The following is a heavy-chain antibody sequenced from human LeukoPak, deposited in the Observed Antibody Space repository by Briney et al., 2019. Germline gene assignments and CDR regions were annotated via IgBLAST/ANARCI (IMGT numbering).Heavy chain of an antibody. J-gene: IGHJ4*02. CDR2: INTNTGNP. D-gene: IGHD5-18*01. CDR1: GYTFISYA. V-gene: IGHV7-4-1*02. Sequence: ASVKVSCKTSGYTFISYAISWVRQAPGQGLEWMGWINTNTGNPTYAQGFTGRYAFSLDTSVSTAYLQISGLQADDTAVYYCGRDPKLGIRGYTYGYIDYWGQGTLVTVSS. CDR3: GRDPKLGIRGYTYGYIDY.